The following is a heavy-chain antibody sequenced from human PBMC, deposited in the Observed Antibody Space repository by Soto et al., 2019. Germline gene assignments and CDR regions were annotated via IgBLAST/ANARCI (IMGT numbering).Heavy chain of an antibody. Sequence: ASVKVSCKASGYTFTSYGISWVRQAPGQGLEWMGWISAYNGNTNYAQKLQGRVTMTTDTSTSTAYMELRSLRSDDTAVYYCARDSNDFWSGYSHDYWGQGTLVTVSS. J-gene: IGHJ4*02. V-gene: IGHV1-18*01. D-gene: IGHD3-3*01. CDR3: ARDSNDFWSGYSHDY. CDR1: GYTFTSYG. CDR2: ISAYNGNT.